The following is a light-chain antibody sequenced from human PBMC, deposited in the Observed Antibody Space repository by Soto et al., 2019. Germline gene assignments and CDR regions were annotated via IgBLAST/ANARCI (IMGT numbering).Light chain of an antibody. J-gene: IGLJ2*01. CDR1: SSDVGGYYY. V-gene: IGLV2-11*01. CDR2: DVS. CDR3: CSYAGSYTVV. Sequence: QSALTQPRSVSGSPGQSVTISCTGTSSDVGGYYYVSWYQQHTGKAPKLMIYDVSKRPSGVPDRFSGSKSGNTASLTISGLQAEDEADYYCCSYAGSYTVVFGGGTKVTVL.